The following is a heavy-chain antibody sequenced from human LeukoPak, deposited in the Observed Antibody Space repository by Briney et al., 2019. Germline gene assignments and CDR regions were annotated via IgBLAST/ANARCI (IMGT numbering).Heavy chain of an antibody. CDR2: ISGSGGST. Sequence: PAGSLRLTCAASGFTFSSYAMSWVRQAPGKGLEGVSGISGSGGSTYYADSVKGRFTISRDNSKNTLYLQMNSLRAEDTAVYYCAKDDLVVVTASLDYWGQGTLVTVSS. CDR3: AKDDLVVVTASLDY. V-gene: IGHV3-23*01. D-gene: IGHD2-21*02. J-gene: IGHJ4*02. CDR1: GFTFSSYA.